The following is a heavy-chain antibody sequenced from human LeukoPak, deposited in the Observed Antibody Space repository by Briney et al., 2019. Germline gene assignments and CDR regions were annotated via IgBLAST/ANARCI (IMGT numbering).Heavy chain of an antibody. CDR1: GFTFSSYW. Sequence: GGSLRLSCAASGFTFSSYWMHWVRQAPGKGLVWVSRINSDGSSTSYADSVKGRFTISRDNAKNTLYLQMNSLRTEDTAVYYCARAEFCSGGSCHNYWGQGTLVTVSS. J-gene: IGHJ4*02. V-gene: IGHV3-74*01. CDR3: ARAEFCSGGSCHNY. D-gene: IGHD2-15*01. CDR2: INSDGSST.